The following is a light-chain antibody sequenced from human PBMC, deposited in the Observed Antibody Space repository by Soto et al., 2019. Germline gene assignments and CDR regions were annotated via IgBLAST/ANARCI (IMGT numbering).Light chain of an antibody. CDR2: AAS. V-gene: IGKV1-27*01. CDR1: QAIYNY. J-gene: IGKJ4*01. CDR3: QKFSAVPT. Sequence: DIQMTQSPSSLSASVGDRVTITCRASQAIYNYLAWYQQKPGKVPTLLISAASTLQSGVPSRFSGSRSGTDFTLTISSLQPEDVATYYCQKFSAVPTVGGGTKVEI.